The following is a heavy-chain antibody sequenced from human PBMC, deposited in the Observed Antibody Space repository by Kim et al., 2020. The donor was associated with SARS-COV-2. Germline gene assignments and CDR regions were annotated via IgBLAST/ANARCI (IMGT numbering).Heavy chain of an antibody. V-gene: IGHV3-30*18. CDR1: GFTFSSYG. D-gene: IGHD5-12*01. J-gene: IGHJ4*02. CDR2: ISYDGSNK. CDR3: AKGGGRYSGYYFDY. Sequence: GGSLRLSCAASGFTFSSYGMHWVRQAPGKGLEWVAVISYDGSNKYYADSVKGRFTISRDNSKNTLYLQMNSLRAEDTAVYYCAKGGGRYSGYYFDYWGQGTLVTVSS.